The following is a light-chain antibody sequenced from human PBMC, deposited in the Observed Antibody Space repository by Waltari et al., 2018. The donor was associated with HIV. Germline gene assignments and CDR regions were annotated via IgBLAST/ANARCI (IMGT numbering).Light chain of an antibody. CDR3: QQSFDVPLI. J-gene: IGKJ3*01. V-gene: IGKV1-39*01. CDR2: DAS. CDR1: QSISFY. Sequence: DIHMTQSPSSLSASVGDRVTITCRASQSISFYLNWYQQKPGKAPTLLIYDASNLQSGLPSRFSGSGSGTEFTLTITNLQPEDFATYFCQQSFDVPLIFGPGTKVD.